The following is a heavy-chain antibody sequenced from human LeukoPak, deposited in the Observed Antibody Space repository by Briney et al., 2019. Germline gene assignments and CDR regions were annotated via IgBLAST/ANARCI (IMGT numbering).Heavy chain of an antibody. CDR2: ISAYNGNT. J-gene: IGHJ6*03. V-gene: IGHV1-18*01. CDR1: GYTFTSYG. D-gene: IGHD3-3*01. Sequence: ASVKVSCKASGYTFTSYGISWVRQAPGQGLEWMGWISAYNGNTNYAQKLQGRVTMTTDTSTTTAYMELRSLTSDDTAVYYCARRGWRSLGYDYYYYMDVWGKGTTVTVSS. CDR3: ARRGWRSLGYDYYYYMDV.